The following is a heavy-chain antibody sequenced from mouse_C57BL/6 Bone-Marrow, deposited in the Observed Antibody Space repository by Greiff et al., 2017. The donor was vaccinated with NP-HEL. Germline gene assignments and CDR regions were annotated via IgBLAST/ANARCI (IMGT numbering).Heavy chain of an antibody. CDR1: GFTFSSYT. Sequence: EVKVVESGGGLVKPGGSLKLSCAASGFTFSSYTMSWVRQTPEKRLEWVATISGGGGNTYYPDSVKGRFTISRDNAKNTLYLQMSSLRSEDTALYYCARHHAWFAYWGQGTLVTVSA. J-gene: IGHJ3*01. V-gene: IGHV5-9*01. CDR3: ARHHAWFAY. CDR2: ISGGGGNT.